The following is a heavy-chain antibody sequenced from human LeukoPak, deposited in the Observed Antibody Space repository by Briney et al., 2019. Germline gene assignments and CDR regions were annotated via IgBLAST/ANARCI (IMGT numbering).Heavy chain of an antibody. CDR3: ARHSPGGYDSANFDY. CDR1: GGSISSYY. D-gene: IGHD5-12*01. V-gene: IGHV4-59*08. Sequence: SETLSLTCTVSGGSISSYYWSWIRQPPGKGLEWIGYIYYSGSTNYNPSLKSRVTISVDTSKNQFSLKLSSVTAADTAVYYCARHSPGGYDSANFDYWGQGTLVTVSS. CDR2: IYYSGST. J-gene: IGHJ4*02.